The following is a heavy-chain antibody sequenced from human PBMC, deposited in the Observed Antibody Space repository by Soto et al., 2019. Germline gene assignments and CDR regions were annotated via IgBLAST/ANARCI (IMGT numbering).Heavy chain of an antibody. Sequence: EVQLVESGGRLIQPGGSLTLSCAVSGFNVNDNYMSWVRQAPGKAPEWVSVIYSGGKTDYAESVRGRFIVSRDTSKNMVYLQMNSLRAEDTATYYCTRDSSYYRAGRGVLDYWGQGTPVTVSS. D-gene: IGHD3-10*01. J-gene: IGHJ4*02. CDR3: TRDSSYYRAGRGVLDY. V-gene: IGHV3-66*01. CDR2: IYSGGKT. CDR1: GFNVNDNY.